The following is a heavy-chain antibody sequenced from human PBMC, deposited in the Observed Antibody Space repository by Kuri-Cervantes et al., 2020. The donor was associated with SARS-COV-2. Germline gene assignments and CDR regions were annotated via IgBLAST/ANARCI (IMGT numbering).Heavy chain of an antibody. J-gene: IGHJ4*02. Sequence: GSLRLSCTVSGGSLTNYYWTWIRQTPRKGLEWIGYIYYSGTTESNPSLKSRVTMSVDASKNQFSLRLNSVTAADTAIYYCARDLWGGDYWGQGILVTVSS. CDR2: IYYSGTT. CDR1: GGSLTNYY. CDR3: ARDLWGGDY. V-gene: IGHV4-59*12. D-gene: IGHD2-21*01.